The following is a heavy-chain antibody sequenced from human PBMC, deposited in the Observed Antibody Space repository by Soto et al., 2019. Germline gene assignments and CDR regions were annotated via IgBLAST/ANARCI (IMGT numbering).Heavy chain of an antibody. Sequence: QVQLVQSGAEVKKPGASVKVSCKASGYTFTSYGISWVRQAPGQGLEWMGWISAYNGNTNYAQKLQGRVTMTTDTSXSTAYMELRSLRSDETAVYYCARGTYYDSRRSWFDPWGQGTLVTVSS. CDR1: GYTFTSYG. J-gene: IGHJ5*02. D-gene: IGHD3-22*01. CDR3: ARGTYYDSRRSWFDP. CDR2: ISAYNGNT. V-gene: IGHV1-18*01.